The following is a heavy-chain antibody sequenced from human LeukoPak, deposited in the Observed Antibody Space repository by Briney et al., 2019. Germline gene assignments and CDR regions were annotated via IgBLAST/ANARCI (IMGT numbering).Heavy chain of an antibody. Sequence: GGSLRLSCAASGFTFSSYAMSWVRKAPGQGLEWVGRIKSKTDGGTTDYAAPVKGRFTISRDDSKNTLYLQMNSLKTEDTAVYYCTAVDFDYWGQETLVTVSS. CDR1: GFTFSSYA. CDR2: IKSKTDGGTT. CDR3: TAVDFDY. J-gene: IGHJ4*02. V-gene: IGHV3-15*01.